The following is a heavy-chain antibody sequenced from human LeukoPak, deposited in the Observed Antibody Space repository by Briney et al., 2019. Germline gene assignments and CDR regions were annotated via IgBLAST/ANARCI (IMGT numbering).Heavy chain of an antibody. CDR2: INHSGST. CDR3: ARGAGIQLWLRVWWFDP. Sequence: SETLSLTCAVYGGSFSGYYWSWIRQPPGKGLEWIGEINHSGSTNYNPSLKSRVTISVDTSKNQFSLKLSSVTAADTAVYYCARGAGIQLWLRVWWFDPWGQGTLVTVSS. CDR1: GGSFSGYY. D-gene: IGHD5-18*01. J-gene: IGHJ5*02. V-gene: IGHV4-34*01.